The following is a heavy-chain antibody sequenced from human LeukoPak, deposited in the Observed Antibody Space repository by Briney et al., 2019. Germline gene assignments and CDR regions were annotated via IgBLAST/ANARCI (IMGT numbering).Heavy chain of an antibody. D-gene: IGHD6-19*01. CDR1: GFSLSTSGVG. V-gene: IGHV2-5*02. CDR2: VYWDDDK. J-gene: IGHJ4*02. CDR3: AHIGLWLAPFDY. Sequence: SGPTLVNPTQTLTLTCTFSGFSLSTSGVGVGWIRQPPGKALEWLALVYWDDDKRYSPSLRSRLTITKDTSKSQVVLTMTNMDPVDTATYYCAHIGLWLAPFDYWGQGTLVTVSS.